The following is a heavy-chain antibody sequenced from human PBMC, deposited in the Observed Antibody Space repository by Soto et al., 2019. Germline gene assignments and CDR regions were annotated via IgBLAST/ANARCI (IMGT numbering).Heavy chain of an antibody. J-gene: IGHJ6*02. D-gene: IGHD2-2*01. Sequence: LSLTCTVSGGSISSGCYYWSWIRQHPGKGLEWIGYIYYSGSTYYNPSLKSRVTISVDTSKNQFSLKLSSVTAADTAVYYCARDRVPAATAIYYYYYGMDVWGQGTTVTVSS. CDR3: ARDRVPAATAIYYYYYGMDV. CDR1: GGSISSGCYY. V-gene: IGHV4-31*03. CDR2: IYYSGST.